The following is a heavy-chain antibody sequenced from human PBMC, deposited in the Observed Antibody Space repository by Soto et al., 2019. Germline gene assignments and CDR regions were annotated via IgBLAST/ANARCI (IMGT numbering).Heavy chain of an antibody. CDR1: GGSISSGDYY. D-gene: IGHD2-15*01. J-gene: IGHJ4*02. V-gene: IGHV4-30-4*01. Sequence: SETLSLTCTVSGGSISSGDYYWSWIRQPPGKGLEWIGYIYYSGSTYYNPSLKSRVTISVDTSKNQFSLKLSSVTAADTAVYYCARGSDTLGYCSGGSCKLDYWGQGTLVTVSS. CDR2: IYYSGST. CDR3: ARGSDTLGYCSGGSCKLDY.